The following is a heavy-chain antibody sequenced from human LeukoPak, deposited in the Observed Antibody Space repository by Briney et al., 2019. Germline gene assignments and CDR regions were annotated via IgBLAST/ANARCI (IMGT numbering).Heavy chain of an antibody. Sequence: GGSLRLSCAASGFTFSSYAMNWVRQAPGKGLEWVSGISSGGGSTFYAGSVKGRFTISRDNSKNTLYLQVNSLRADDTAVYYCAKGVRTTVTEFDYWGQGTLVTVSS. CDR2: ISSGGGST. CDR1: GFTFSSYA. CDR3: AKGVRTTVTEFDY. J-gene: IGHJ4*02. V-gene: IGHV3-23*01. D-gene: IGHD4-17*01.